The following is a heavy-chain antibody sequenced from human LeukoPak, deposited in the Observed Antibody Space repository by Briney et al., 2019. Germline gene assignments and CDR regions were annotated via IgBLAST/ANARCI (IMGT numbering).Heavy chain of an antibody. CDR1: GFTFSTYW. CDR3: ARAPTDYDSPRGLYYYGMDV. Sequence: GGSLRLSCAASGFTFSTYWMSWIRQAPGKGLEWVSYISSSGSTIYYADSVKGRFTISRDNAKNSLYLQMNSLRAEDTAVYYCARAPTDYDSPRGLYYYGMDVWGQGTTVTVSS. D-gene: IGHD3-22*01. CDR2: ISSSGSTI. V-gene: IGHV3-11*01. J-gene: IGHJ6*02.